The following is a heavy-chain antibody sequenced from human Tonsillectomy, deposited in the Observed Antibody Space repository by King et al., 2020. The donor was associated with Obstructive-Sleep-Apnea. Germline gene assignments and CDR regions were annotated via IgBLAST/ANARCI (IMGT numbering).Heavy chain of an antibody. Sequence: LQLQESGPGLVKPSETLSLTCTVSDGSISSSSYYWGWIRQPPGKGPEWIGSMFYSGSTYYNPSLERRVTISVDTAKDHFSLKLSSVTAADTAVYFCARGSSHYVLLTGYSPRGAFDVWGQGTMVTVSS. CDR1: DGSISSSSYY. V-gene: IGHV4-39*07. J-gene: IGHJ3*01. CDR3: ARGSSHYVLLTGYSPRGAFDV. D-gene: IGHD3-9*01. CDR2: MFYSGST.